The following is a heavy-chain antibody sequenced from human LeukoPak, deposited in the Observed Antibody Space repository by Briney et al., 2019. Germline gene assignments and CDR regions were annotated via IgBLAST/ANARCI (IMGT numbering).Heavy chain of an antibody. CDR2: INHSGST. V-gene: IGHV4-34*01. J-gene: IGHJ6*03. D-gene: IGHD3-3*01. Sequence: SETLSLTCAFYGGSFSGYYWSWIRQPPGKGLEWIGEINHSGSTNYNPSLKSRVTISVDTSKNQLSLKLSSVTAADTAVYYCVRSGYYLPYYYYYMDVWGKGTTVTVSS. CDR1: GGSFSGYY. CDR3: VRSGYYLPYYYYYMDV.